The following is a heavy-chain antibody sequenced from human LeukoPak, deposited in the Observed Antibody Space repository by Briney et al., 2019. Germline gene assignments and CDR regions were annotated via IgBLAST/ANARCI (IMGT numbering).Heavy chain of an antibody. Sequence: SETLSLTCTVSGGSISSYYWSWIRQPAGKGLEWIGRIYTSGSTNYNPSLKSRVTISVDTSQNQFYLKLSSVTAADTAVYYCARDGYSGSDALWGQGTLVTVSS. CDR2: IYTSGST. CDR3: ARDGYSGSDAL. J-gene: IGHJ4*02. V-gene: IGHV4-4*07. D-gene: IGHD5-12*01. CDR1: GGSISSYY.